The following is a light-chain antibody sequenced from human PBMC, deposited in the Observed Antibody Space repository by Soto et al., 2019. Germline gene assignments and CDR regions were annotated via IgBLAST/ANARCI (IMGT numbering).Light chain of an antibody. CDR1: QSVSNNY. Sequence: EIVLTQSPATLSLSPGERATLSCRASQSVSNNYLAWYQQKPGQAPRLLIYGAYNRATGIPDRFSGSGSGTDFTLTISRLEPEDFAVYYCQQYGGSPRTFGQGTKVDIK. CDR2: GAY. J-gene: IGKJ1*01. CDR3: QQYGGSPRT. V-gene: IGKV3-20*01.